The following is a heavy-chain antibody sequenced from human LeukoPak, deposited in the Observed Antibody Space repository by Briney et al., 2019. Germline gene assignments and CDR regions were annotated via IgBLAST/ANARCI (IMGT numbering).Heavy chain of an antibody. J-gene: IGHJ4*02. Sequence: SETLSLTCTVSGGSFSSSSYFWGWIRQPPGKGLEWIGSTYYTGSTYYNPSLKSRVTISVDTSKNQFSLKLNSVTAADTAVYYCARSTVTYYYDSSGFDYWGQGTLVTVSS. CDR1: GGSFSSSSYF. CDR2: TYYTGST. D-gene: IGHD3-22*01. V-gene: IGHV4-39*07. CDR3: ARSTVTYYYDSSGFDY.